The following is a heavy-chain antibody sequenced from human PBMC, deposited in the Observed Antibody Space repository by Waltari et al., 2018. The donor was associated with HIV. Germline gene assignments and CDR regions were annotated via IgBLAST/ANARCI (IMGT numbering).Heavy chain of an antibody. CDR3: ATDFWSGHPDY. J-gene: IGHJ4*02. CDR1: EATSSGYS. Sequence: EVHLVESGGGLVQPGGSLRLTCPASEATSSGYSMNWVRQAPGKGLEWISYISSRHSTMFYSDSVKGRFTISRDNAKNSLYLEMTNLRVEDTAVYYCATDFWSGHPDYWGQGTLVTVSS. D-gene: IGHD3-3*01. V-gene: IGHV3-48*01. CDR2: ISSRHSTM.